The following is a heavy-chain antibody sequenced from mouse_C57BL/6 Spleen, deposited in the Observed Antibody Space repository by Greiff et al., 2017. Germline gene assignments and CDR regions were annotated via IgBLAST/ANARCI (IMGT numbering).Heavy chain of an antibody. CDR1: GYTFTDYN. V-gene: IGHV1-18*01. D-gene: IGHD2-3*01. CDR3: ARRDGYYLVYFDY. Sequence: VQLQQSGPELVKPGASVKIPCKASGYTFTDYNMDWVKQSHGKSLEWIGDINPNNGGTIYNQKFKGKATLTVDKSSSTAYMELRSLTSEDTAVYYWARRDGYYLVYFDYWGQGTTLTVSS. J-gene: IGHJ2*01. CDR2: INPNNGGT.